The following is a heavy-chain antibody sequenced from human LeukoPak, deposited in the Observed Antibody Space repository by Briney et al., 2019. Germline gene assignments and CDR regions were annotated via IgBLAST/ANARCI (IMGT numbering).Heavy chain of an antibody. D-gene: IGHD5-18*01. J-gene: IGHJ6*02. Sequence: GGSLRLSCAASGFTFSSYWMSWVRQAPGKGLEWVANIKQDGSEKYYVDSVKGRFTISRDNAKNSLYLQMNGLRAEDTAVYYCARDGYSYGYGMDVWGQGTTVTVSS. V-gene: IGHV3-7*01. CDR3: ARDGYSYGYGMDV. CDR2: IKQDGSEK. CDR1: GFTFSSYW.